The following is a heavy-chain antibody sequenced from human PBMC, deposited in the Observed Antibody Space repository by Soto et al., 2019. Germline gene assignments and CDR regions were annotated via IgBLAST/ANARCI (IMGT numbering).Heavy chain of an antibody. CDR2: VHYSGST. Sequence: PSETLSLTCTVSGASIRSSSSYWGWIRQPPGKGLEWIGSVHYSGSTYYNPSLKSRVAIFVDTSKNQFSLRLSSVTAADTAVYYCATITHWSGITKGDYWGQGTLVTVPS. CDR3: ATITHWSGITKGDY. J-gene: IGHJ4*02. CDR1: GASIRSSSSY. V-gene: IGHV4-39*01. D-gene: IGHD3-3*01.